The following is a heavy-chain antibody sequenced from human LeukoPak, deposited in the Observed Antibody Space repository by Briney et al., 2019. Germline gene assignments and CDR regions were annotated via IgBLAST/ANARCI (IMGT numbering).Heavy chain of an antibody. CDR3: ARSFLSNCYYFDN. Sequence: SETLFLTCTVSGDSISSYYWSWIRQPAGKGLEWIGRIYTSGGTNYNPSLKSRVTMSVDTSKNQFSLKLNSVTAADTAVYYCARSFLSNCYYFDNWGQGTLVNGSS. CDR1: GDSISSYY. J-gene: IGHJ4*02. D-gene: IGHD6-13*01. V-gene: IGHV4-4*07. CDR2: IYTSGGT.